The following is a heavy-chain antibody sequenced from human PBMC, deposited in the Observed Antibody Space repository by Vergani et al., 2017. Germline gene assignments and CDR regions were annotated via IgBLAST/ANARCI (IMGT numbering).Heavy chain of an antibody. CDR2: LSASDRRT. D-gene: IGHD6-19*01. CDR1: GFTFIMHA. J-gene: IGHJ3*02. V-gene: IGHV3-23*04. Sequence: EVHLVESGGGWVQPGGPLRLSCAALGFTFIMHAMSRVCQAPGKGLEWVSTLSASDRRTHYADSVKGRFTISRDNSKNTLFLHMNILRPEDTAVYYCAKVGRSEVAGTFGAFDIWGQGTMVTVSS. CDR3: AKVGRSEVAGTFGAFDI.